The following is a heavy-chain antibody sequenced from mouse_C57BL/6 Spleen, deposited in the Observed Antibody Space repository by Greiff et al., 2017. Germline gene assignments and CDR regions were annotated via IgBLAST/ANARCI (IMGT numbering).Heavy chain of an antibody. CDR3: ARALPGFDD. Sequence: VQLQQPGAELVMPGASVKLSCKASGYTFTSYWMHWVKPRPGQGLEWIGMIHPNSGSTNYNEKFKSKATLTVDKSASTAYMQLSILTSEDSAVYCCARALPGFDDWGQGTTLTVSS. CDR1: GYTFTSYW. J-gene: IGHJ2*01. V-gene: IGHV1-64*01. CDR2: IHPNSGST. D-gene: IGHD4-1*01.